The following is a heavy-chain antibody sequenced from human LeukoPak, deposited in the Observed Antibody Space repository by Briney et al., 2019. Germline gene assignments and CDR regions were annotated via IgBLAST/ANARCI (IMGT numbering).Heavy chain of an antibody. CDR2: IYYSGST. V-gene: IGHV4-31*03. Sequence: PSQTLSLTCTVSGGSISSGGYYWSWIRQHPGKGLEWIGYIYYSGSTYYNPSLKSRVTISVDTSKNQFSLKLSSVTAADTAVYYCARVYDSSGYYHNWFDPWGQGTLVTVSS. CDR3: ARVYDSSGYYHNWFDP. CDR1: GGSISSGGYY. D-gene: IGHD3-22*01. J-gene: IGHJ5*02.